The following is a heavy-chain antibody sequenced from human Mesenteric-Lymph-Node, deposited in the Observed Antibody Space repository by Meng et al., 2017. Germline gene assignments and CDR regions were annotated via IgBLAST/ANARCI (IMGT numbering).Heavy chain of an antibody. J-gene: IGHJ6*02. Sequence: GESLKISCAASGFTFSNAWMSWVRQAPGKGLEWVGRIKSKTDGGTTDYAAPVKGRFTISRDDSKNTLYLQMNSLKTEDTAVYYCTTDLKSGWGGLITFGGVIATSYYYGMDVWGQGTTVTVSS. V-gene: IGHV3-15*01. CDR1: GFTFSNAW. CDR2: IKSKTDGGTT. D-gene: IGHD3-16*02. CDR3: TTDLKSGWGGLITFGGVIATSYYYGMDV.